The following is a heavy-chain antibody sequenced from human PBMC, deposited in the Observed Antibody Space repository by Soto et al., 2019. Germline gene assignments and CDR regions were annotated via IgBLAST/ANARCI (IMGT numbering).Heavy chain of an antibody. CDR1: GSTFSNAC. CDR2: IKNKADGGTT. CDR3: TTDDPINKY. J-gene: IGHJ4*02. Sequence: EVQLVESGGDLVNPGGSLRLSCAAFGSTFSNACMSWVRRAPGKGLEWVARIKNKADGGTTDYAAPVQGRFAISRDDSKNTLYLQMNSLKTEDAAVYYCTTDDPINKYWGQGTLVTVSS. V-gene: IGHV3-15*01.